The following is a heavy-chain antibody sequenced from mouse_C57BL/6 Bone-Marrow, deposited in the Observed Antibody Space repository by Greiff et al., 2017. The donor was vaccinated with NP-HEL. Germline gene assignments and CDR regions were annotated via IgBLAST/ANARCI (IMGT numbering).Heavy chain of an antibody. D-gene: IGHD2-1*01. CDR2: INPNNGGT. CDR3: ARDGNYGYFDV. V-gene: IGHV1-18*01. J-gene: IGHJ1*03. Sequence: EVKLVESGPELVKPGASVKIPCKASGYTFTDYNMDWVKQSHGKSLEWIGDINPNNGGTIYNQKFKGKATLTVDKSSSTAYMELRSLTSEDTAVYYCARDGNYGYFDVWGTGTTVTVSS. CDR1: GYTFTDYN.